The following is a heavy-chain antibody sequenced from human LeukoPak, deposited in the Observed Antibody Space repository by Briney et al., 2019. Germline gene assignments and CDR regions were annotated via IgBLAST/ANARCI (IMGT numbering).Heavy chain of an antibody. CDR1: GGTFSSYA. V-gene: IGHV1-69*05. CDR3: ARSHYGDYYFNY. CDR2: IIPIFGTA. Sequence: SVKVSCKASGGTFSSYAISWVRQAPGQGLEWMGGIIPIFGTANYAQKFQGRVTITTDESTSTAYMELSSLRSEDTAVYYCARSHYGDYYFNYRGQGTLVTVSS. D-gene: IGHD4-17*01. J-gene: IGHJ4*02.